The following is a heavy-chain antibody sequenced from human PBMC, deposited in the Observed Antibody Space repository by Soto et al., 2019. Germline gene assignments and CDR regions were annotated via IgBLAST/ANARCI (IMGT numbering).Heavy chain of an antibody. D-gene: IGHD2-21*02. CDR1: GGSFSGYY. CDR3: ASRPRPPYCGGDCYSGT. CDR2: INQSGST. J-gene: IGHJ5*02. Sequence: AETLSLTCAVYGGSFSGYYWSWVRQAPVKGLEWIVEINQSGSTNYNPSLKSRVTISVDTSNNQFSLKLSSVTAADTAVYYCASRPRPPYCGGDCYSGTWGQGTLVTVSS. V-gene: IGHV4-34*01.